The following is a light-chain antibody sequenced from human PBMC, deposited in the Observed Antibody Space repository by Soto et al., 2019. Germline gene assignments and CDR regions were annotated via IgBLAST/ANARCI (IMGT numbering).Light chain of an antibody. CDR2: WAS. CDR3: QQYYSTSPT. Sequence: DIVMTQSPDSLAVSLGERATINCKSTQSVLFSPNNMNYLAWYQQKPGQPPKLLIYWASTRDSGVPDRFSGSGSGTDFTLTISSLQAEDVAVYYCQQYYSTSPTFGQGTKLEIK. V-gene: IGKV4-1*01. J-gene: IGKJ2*01. CDR1: QSVLFSPNNMNY.